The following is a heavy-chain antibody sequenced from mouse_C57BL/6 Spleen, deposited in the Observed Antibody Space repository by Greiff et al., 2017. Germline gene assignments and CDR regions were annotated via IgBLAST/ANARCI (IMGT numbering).Heavy chain of an antibody. Sequence: EVKLMESGGGLVKPGGSLKLSCAASGFTFSSYAMSWVRQTPEKRLEWVATISDGGSYTYYPDNVKGRFTISRDNAKNNLYLQMSHLKSEDTAMYYCSSGTDGYVYYFYDWGKGTTLAVAS. CDR3: SSGTDGYVYYFYD. CDR2: ISDGGSYT. D-gene: IGHD2-2*01. J-gene: IGHJ2*01. CDR1: GFTFSSYA. V-gene: IGHV5-4*03.